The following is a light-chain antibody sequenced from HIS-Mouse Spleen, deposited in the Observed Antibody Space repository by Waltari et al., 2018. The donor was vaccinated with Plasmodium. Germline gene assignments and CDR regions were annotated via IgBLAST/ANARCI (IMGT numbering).Light chain of an antibody. V-gene: IGKV1-5*03. J-gene: IGKJ1*01. Sequence: DIQMTQSPSTLSASVGDRVTITCRASQSISSRLAWYQQKPGKAPKLLIYKASSLESGGPSRFSGRGSGTELTLTISSLQPEDFASYYCQQYNSYSWTFGQGTKVEIK. CDR3: QQYNSYSWT. CDR1: QSISSR. CDR2: KAS.